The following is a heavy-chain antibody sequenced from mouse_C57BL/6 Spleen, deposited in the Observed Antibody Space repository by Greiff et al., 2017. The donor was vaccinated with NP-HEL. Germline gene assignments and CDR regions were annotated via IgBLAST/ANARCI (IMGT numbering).Heavy chain of an antibody. J-gene: IGHJ3*01. CDR3: AREGYGNYPWFAY. CDR2: IYPGDGDT. V-gene: IGHV1-82*01. CDR1: GYAFSSSW. D-gene: IGHD2-1*01. Sequence: VKLQESGPELVKPGASVKISCKASGYAFSSSWMNWVKQRPGKGLEWIGRIYPGDGDTNYNGKFKGKATLTADKSSSTAYMQLSSLTSEDSAVYFCAREGYGNYPWFAYWGQGTLVTVSA.